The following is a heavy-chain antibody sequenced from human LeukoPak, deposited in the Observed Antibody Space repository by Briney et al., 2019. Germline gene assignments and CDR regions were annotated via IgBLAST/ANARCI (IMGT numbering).Heavy chain of an antibody. CDR1: GGSLRSGGYY. V-gene: IGHV4-31*03. D-gene: IGHD2/OR15-2a*01. Sequence: PSETLSLTRIVSGGSLRSGGYYWSWIRQHPGKGLEWIGYIYYSGGTYYSPSLKSRVTISVDTSKNQFSLKLSSVTAADTAVYYCEREKGVTWAFDIWGQGTRVTVSS. J-gene: IGHJ3*02. CDR3: EREKGVTWAFDI. CDR2: IYYSGGT.